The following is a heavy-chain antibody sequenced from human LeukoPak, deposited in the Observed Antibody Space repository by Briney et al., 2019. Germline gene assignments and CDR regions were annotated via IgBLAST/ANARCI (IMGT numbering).Heavy chain of an antibody. CDR2: ITSSTTYT. CDR1: GFTFSSYS. Sequence: PGGSLRPSCAASGFTFSSYSMNWVRQAPGKGLEWVSSITSSTTYTYYADSVKGRFTISRDNAKNSLLLQMNSLRAEDTAVYYCAKIGDVDCSSTSCGGGGDPWGQGTLVTVSS. V-gene: IGHV3-21*01. CDR3: AKIGDVDCSSTSCGGGGDP. D-gene: IGHD2-2*01. J-gene: IGHJ5*02.